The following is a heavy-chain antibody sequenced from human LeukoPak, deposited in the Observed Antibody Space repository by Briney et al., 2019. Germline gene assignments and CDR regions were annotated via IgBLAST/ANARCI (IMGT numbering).Heavy chain of an antibody. D-gene: IGHD3-22*01. CDR3: AKGLPYESRAYYDRLFDE. Sequence: SETLSLTCAVYGGSFSGYYWSWIRQPPGKGLEWIGEINHSGSTNYNPSLKSRVTISVDTSKNQFSLKLSSVTAADTAVYYCAKGLPYESRAYYDRLFDEWGQGTLVTVSS. V-gene: IGHV4-34*01. CDR1: GGSFSGYY. CDR2: INHSGST. J-gene: IGHJ4*02.